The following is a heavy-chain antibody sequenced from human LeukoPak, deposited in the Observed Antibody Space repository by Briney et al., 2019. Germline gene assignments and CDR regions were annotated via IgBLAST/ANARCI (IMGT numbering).Heavy chain of an antibody. V-gene: IGHV5-51*01. CDR1: GYSFTSYW. CDR2: IYPGDSDT. Sequence: GESLKISCKGSGYSFTSYWIGWVRQMPGKGLEWMGIIYPGDSDTRYSPSFQGQVTISADKSISTAYLQWSSLKASDTAMYYCARRVDGRISGWYYFDYWGQGTLVTVSS. D-gene: IGHD6-19*01. CDR3: ARRVDGRISGWYYFDY. J-gene: IGHJ4*02.